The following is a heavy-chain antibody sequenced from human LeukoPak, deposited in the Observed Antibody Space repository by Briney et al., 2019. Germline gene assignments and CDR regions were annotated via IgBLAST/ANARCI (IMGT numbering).Heavy chain of an antibody. Sequence: TLSLTCTVSGDSISSGDYYWSWIRQPAGKGLEWIGRISSSGSTYYNPSLKSRVTISVDTSKNQFSLRLSSVTAADTAMYYCARLRSPGDFDYWGQGTLVTVSS. J-gene: IGHJ4*02. D-gene: IGHD1-26*01. CDR2: ISSSGST. V-gene: IGHV4-61*02. CDR1: GDSISSGDYY. CDR3: ARLRSPGDFDY.